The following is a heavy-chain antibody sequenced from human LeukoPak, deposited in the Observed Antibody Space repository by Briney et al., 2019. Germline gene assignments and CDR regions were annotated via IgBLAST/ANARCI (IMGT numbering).Heavy chain of an antibody. CDR1: GGSISSYY. CDR3: ARRVYGDYGLNYFDY. CDR2: IYYSGST. Sequence: PSETLSLTCTVSGGSISSYYWSWIRQPPGKGLEWIGYIYYSGSTNYNPSLKSRVTISVDTSKNQFSLKLSSVTAADTAVYYCARRVYGDYGLNYFDYWGQGTLVTVSS. D-gene: IGHD4-17*01. V-gene: IGHV4-59*08. J-gene: IGHJ4*02.